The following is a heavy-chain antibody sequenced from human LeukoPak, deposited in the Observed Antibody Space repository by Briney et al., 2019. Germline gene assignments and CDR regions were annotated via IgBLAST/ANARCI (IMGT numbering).Heavy chain of an antibody. V-gene: IGHV4-34*01. Sequence: SETLSLTGAVSGGSFSNYYWSWIRQPPGKGLEWVGEINHSGSTNYNPSLKSRVAISVDTSKNQFSLKMSSVTAADTAVYYCARAISSSWRLFDWFDPWGQGTLVTVSS. CDR2: INHSGST. J-gene: IGHJ5*02. D-gene: IGHD6-13*01. CDR3: ARAISSSWRLFDWFDP. CDR1: GGSFSNYY.